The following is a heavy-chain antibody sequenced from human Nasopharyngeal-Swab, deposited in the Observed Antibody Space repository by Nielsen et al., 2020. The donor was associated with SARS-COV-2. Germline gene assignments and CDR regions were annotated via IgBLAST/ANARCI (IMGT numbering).Heavy chain of an antibody. J-gene: IGHJ6*02. V-gene: IGHV3-21*01. Sequence: WIRQPPGKGLEWVSSIRLRLRYIYYADSVKGRFTISRDNAKNSLYLQMNSLRAEDTAVYYCARDGLDYDFWSAYFMDVWGQGTTVTVSS. CDR2: IRLRLRYI. D-gene: IGHD3-3*01. CDR3: ARDGLDYDFWSAYFMDV.